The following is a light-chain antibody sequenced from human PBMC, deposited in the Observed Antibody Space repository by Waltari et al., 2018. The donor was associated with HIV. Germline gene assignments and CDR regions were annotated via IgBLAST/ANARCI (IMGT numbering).Light chain of an antibody. V-gene: IGKV3-20*01. CDR3: QQYGTSPLT. Sequence: EIVLTQSPGTLSLSPGERATLSCRASQSVSNNYLAWYQQKPGQAPRLLIYGASSRATGSPDRFSGSGSGTDFTLTISRLEPEDFAVYYCQQYGTSPLTFGGGTNVDMK. J-gene: IGKJ4*01. CDR1: QSVSNNY. CDR2: GAS.